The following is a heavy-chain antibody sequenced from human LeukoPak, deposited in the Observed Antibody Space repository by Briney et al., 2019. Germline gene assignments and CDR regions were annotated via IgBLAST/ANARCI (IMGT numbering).Heavy chain of an antibody. Sequence: SQTLSLTCAISGDSVSSNSAAWNWIRQSPSRGLEWLGRTYYRAKWYNAYAVSVKSRISINPDTSKNQFSLHLNSVTPEDTAIYYCARDYYYGMDVWGQGTTVTVSS. CDR2: TYYRAKWYN. CDR3: ARDYYYGMDV. CDR1: GDSVSSNSAA. V-gene: IGHV6-1*01. J-gene: IGHJ6*02.